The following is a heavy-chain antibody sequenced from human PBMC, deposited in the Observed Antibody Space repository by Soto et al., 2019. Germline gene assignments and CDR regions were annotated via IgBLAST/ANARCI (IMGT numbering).Heavy chain of an antibody. J-gene: IGHJ6*03. Sequence: ASVKVSCKASGGTFSSYAISWVRQATGQGLEWMGWMNPKSGKAGYVQKFQDRVTMTRDASINTAYMELSGLRSEDTAVYYCARGASMDVWGKGTTVTVSS. CDR3: ARGASMDV. V-gene: IGHV1-8*02. CDR2: MNPKSGKA. CDR1: GGTFSSYA.